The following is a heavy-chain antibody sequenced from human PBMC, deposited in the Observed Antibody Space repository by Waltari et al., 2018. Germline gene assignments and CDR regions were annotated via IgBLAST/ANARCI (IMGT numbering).Heavy chain of an antibody. CDR2: IYYSGGT. V-gene: IGHV4-39*07. CDR1: GGSISSSSYY. CDR3: ARGGTYCSGGSCYPNWFDP. D-gene: IGHD2-15*01. Sequence: QLQLQESGPGLVKPSETLSLTCTVSGGSISSSSYYWGWIRQPPGKGLEWIGSIYYSGGTYYNPSLKSRVTISVDTSKNQFSLKLSSVTAADTAVYYCARGGTYCSGGSCYPNWFDPWGQGTLVTVSS. J-gene: IGHJ5*02.